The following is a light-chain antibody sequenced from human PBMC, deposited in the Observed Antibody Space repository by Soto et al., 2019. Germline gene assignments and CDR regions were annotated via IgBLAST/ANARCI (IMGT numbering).Light chain of an antibody. CDR2: DVD. CDR1: SNDVGGYDF. J-gene: IGLJ2*01. V-gene: IGLV2-11*01. Sequence: QSALTQPRSVSGSPGQSVTISCTGTSNDVGGYDFVSWYQQHPGKVPKLVIYDVDKRPSGVPDRFSASKSGSTASLTISGLQAEDEADYYCCSYAGSYTLFGGGTQLTVL. CDR3: CSYAGSYTL.